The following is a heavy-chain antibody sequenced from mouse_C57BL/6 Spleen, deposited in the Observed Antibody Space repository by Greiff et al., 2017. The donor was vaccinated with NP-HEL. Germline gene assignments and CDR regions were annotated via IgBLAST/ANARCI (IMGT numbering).Heavy chain of an antibody. J-gene: IGHJ3*01. CDR3: ARESRTGGFAY. CDR1: GYTFTSYW. Sequence: VQLQQPGAELVMPGASVKLSCKASGYTFTSYWMHWVKQRPGQGLEWIGEIDPSDSYTNYNQKFKGKSTLTVDKSSSTAYMQLSSLTSEDSAVYYCARESRTGGFAYWGQGTLVTVSA. V-gene: IGHV1-69*01. CDR2: IDPSDSYT.